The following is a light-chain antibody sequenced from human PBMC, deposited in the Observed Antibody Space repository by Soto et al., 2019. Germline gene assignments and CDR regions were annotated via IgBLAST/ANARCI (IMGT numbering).Light chain of an antibody. CDR1: SSNIGSNN. V-gene: IGLV1-44*01. Sequence: QSVLTQPPSASGTPGRRVTISCSGSSSNIGSNNVNWYQQLPGMAPKYLIYNNAQRPSGVPDRFSGSKSGTSASLAISGLQSEDEADYYCAAWDDRLNAVVFGGGTKLTVL. CDR2: NNA. J-gene: IGLJ2*01. CDR3: AAWDDRLNAVV.